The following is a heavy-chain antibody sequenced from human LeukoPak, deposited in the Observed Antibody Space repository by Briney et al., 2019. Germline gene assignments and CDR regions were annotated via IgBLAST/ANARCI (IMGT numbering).Heavy chain of an antibody. V-gene: IGHV4-39*07. Sequence: SETLSLTCTVSGGSISSSRYYWGWIRQPPGKGLEGIANIYYSGSTYYNPSLKSRVIISLDTSKNQFSLKLSSVTAADTAVYYCARLNVPGRFDPWGQGTLVTVSS. J-gene: IGHJ5*02. CDR1: GGSISSSRYY. CDR3: ARLNVPGRFDP. CDR2: IYYSGST.